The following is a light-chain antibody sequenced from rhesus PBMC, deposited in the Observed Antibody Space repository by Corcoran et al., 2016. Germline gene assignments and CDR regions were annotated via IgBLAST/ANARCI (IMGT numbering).Light chain of an antibody. J-gene: IGKJ2*01. CDR2: KAY. CDR3: QQYNSAPYS. V-gene: IGKV1-21*01. Sequence: DIQMTQSPSSLSASVGDRVTITCRASQGISSWVAWYQQKPGKSPKLLIYKAYSLQSGDPSRFSGSGSGTVFTLPIHSLQPEDFATYYCQQYNSAPYSFGQGTKVEIK. CDR1: QGISSW.